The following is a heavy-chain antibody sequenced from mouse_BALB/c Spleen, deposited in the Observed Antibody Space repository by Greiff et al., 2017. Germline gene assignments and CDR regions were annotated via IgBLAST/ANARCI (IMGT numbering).Heavy chain of an antibody. D-gene: IGHD2-1*01. J-gene: IGHJ4*01. CDR1: GFTFSSYA. CDR3: ARDGEYGNYEGYAMDY. Sequence: EVMLVESGGGLVKPGGSLKLSCAASGFTFSSYAMSWVRQSPEKRLEWVAEISSGGSYTYYPDTVTGRFTISRDNAKNTLYLEMSSLRSEDTAMYYCARDGEYGNYEGYAMDYWGQGTSVTVSS. CDR2: ISSGGSYT. V-gene: IGHV5-9-4*01.